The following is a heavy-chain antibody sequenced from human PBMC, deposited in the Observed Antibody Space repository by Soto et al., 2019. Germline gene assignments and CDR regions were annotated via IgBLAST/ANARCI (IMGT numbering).Heavy chain of an antibody. CDR1: GFTFSDYY. Sequence: GGSLRLSCAASGFTFSDYYMSWIRQAPGKGLEWVSYISSSGSTIYYADSVKGRFTISRDNAKNSLYLQMNSLRAEDTAVYYCARGVVVVAARLSRWFDPWGQGTLVTVSS. J-gene: IGHJ5*02. CDR2: ISSSGSTI. CDR3: ARGVVVVAARLSRWFDP. V-gene: IGHV3-11*01. D-gene: IGHD2-15*01.